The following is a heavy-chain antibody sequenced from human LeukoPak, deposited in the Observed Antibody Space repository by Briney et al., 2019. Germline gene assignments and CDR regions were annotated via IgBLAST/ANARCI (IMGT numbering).Heavy chain of an antibody. J-gene: IGHJ4*02. V-gene: IGHV1-2*02. CDR3: ARVETYYYDSSGYPGDY. Sequence: ASVNVSCKASGYTFTGYYMHWVRQAPGQGLEWMGWINPNSGGTNYAQKFQGRVTMTRDTSISTAYMELSRLRSDDTAVYYCARVETYYYDSSGYPGDYWGQGTLVTVSS. CDR1: GYTFTGYY. CDR2: INPNSGGT. D-gene: IGHD3-22*01.